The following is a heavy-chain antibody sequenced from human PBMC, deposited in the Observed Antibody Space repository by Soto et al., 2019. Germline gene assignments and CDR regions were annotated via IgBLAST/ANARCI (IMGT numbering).Heavy chain of an antibody. CDR2: INGSGGTT. CDR3: AKDFTRTDASDI. Sequence: GGSLRLSCAASGFTFSRYAMSWVRQAPGKGLDWVSAINGSGGTTYYAHSVKGRFTISRDNSKNTLYLQMNSLRADDTAIYYCAKDFTRTDASDIWGRGTMVTVSS. CDR1: GFTFSRYA. J-gene: IGHJ3*02. V-gene: IGHV3-23*01.